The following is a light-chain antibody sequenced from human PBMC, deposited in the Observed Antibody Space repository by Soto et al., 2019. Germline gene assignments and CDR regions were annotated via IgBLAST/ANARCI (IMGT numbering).Light chain of an antibody. CDR2: AAS. CDR1: QSLSTSY. CDR3: QQYGSSPT. J-gene: IGKJ5*01. V-gene: IGKV3-20*01. Sequence: ERVLTQSPGTLSLFPGERATLSCRASQSLSTSYLAWYRLKPGQAPRLLIYAASSRASGIPDRFSGSGSGTDFTLTISRLEPEDFAVYYCQQYGSSPTFGQGTRLEIK.